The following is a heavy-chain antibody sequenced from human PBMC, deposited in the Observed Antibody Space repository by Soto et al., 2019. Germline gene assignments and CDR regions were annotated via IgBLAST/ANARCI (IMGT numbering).Heavy chain of an antibody. V-gene: IGHV5-51*01. CDR1: GFNFPTFW. CDR3: ARVFSDSSSFFDP. Sequence: GESLKIYCQHSGFNFPTFWIAWVRQMPGKGLEWMGTIYPDDSDTRYSPSFQGQVTISTDKSIQTAYLQWGSLKAADTAVYYCARVFSDSSSFFDPWGQGTLVTVSS. D-gene: IGHD6-13*01. CDR2: IYPDDSDT. J-gene: IGHJ5*02.